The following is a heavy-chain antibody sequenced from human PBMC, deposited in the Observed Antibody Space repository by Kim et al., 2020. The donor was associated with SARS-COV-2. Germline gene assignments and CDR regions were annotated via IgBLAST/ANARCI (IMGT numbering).Heavy chain of an antibody. CDR1: GGSISSSSYY. J-gene: IGHJ5*02. D-gene: IGHD6-13*01. CDR3: ARGSSSWNRNWLDP. V-gene: IGHV4-39*01. Sequence: SETLSLTCTVSGGSISSSSYYWGWIRQPPGKGLEWVVSIYYSGSTNYNPSLKSRVTISVGKSKNQFSLKLSSVPAAATALYYCARGSSSWNRNWLDPWGQGTLVTVSS. CDR2: IYYSGST.